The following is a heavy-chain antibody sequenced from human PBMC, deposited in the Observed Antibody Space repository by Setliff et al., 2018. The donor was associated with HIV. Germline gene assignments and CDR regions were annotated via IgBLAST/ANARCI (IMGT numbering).Heavy chain of an antibody. CDR2: ISSSGGTI. V-gene: IGHV3-48*03. CDR3: ARGRGYDHGYFDS. CDR1: GFTFSSYE. D-gene: IGHD5-18*01. J-gene: IGHJ4*02. Sequence: GGSLRLSCAASGFTFSSYEMNWVRQAPGKGLEWVSYISSSGGTIYYADSVKGRFTISRDKAKNTLYLQMNSLSADDTAIYYCARGRGYDHGYFDSWGQGTLVTVSS.